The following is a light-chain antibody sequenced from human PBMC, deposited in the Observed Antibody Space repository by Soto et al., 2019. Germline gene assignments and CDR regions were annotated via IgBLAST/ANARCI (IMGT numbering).Light chain of an antibody. CDR2: DNN. CDR3: GTWDSSLSADVV. J-gene: IGLJ2*01. CDR1: SSNIGNNY. V-gene: IGLV1-51*01. Sequence: QSVLTQPPSVSAAPGQKVTISFSGSSSNIGNNYVSWYQQLPGTAPKLLIYDNNKRPSGIPDRFSGSKSGTPATLGITGLQTGDEADYYCGTWDSSLSADVVFGGGTKLTVL.